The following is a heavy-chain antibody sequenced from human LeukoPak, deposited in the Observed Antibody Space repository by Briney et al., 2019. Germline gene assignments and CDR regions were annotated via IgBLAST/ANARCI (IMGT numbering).Heavy chain of an antibody. J-gene: IGHJ4*02. V-gene: IGHV4-39*07. CDR3: ASTRITMVRGVIPFDY. Sequence: SETLSLTCTVSGGSINSSSYYWGWIRQPPGKGLEWIASIYYSGSTYYNPSLKSRVTISVDTSKNQFSLKLSSVTAADTAVYYCASTRITMVRGVIPFDYWGQGTLVTVSS. D-gene: IGHD3-10*01. CDR2: IYYSGST. CDR1: GGSINSSSYY.